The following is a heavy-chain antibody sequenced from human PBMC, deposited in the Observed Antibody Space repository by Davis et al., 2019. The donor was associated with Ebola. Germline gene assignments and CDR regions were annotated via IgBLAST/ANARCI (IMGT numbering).Heavy chain of an antibody. J-gene: IGHJ3*02. CDR2: ISYDGSNK. V-gene: IGHV3-30*03. Sequence: GESLKISCAASGFTFSNYWMHWVRQAPGKGLEWVAVISYDGSNKYYADSVKGRFTISRDNAKNTLYLQMNSLRAEDTAVYYCARDDGDYIHAFDIWGQGTMVTVSS. CDR1: GFTFSNYW. CDR3: ARDDGDYIHAFDI. D-gene: IGHD4-17*01.